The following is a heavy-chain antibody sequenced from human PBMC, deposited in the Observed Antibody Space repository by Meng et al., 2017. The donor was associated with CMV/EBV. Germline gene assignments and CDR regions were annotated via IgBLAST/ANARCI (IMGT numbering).Heavy chain of an antibody. CDR1: GFTFSSYS. CDR2: ISSSSSYI. V-gene: IGHV3-21*01. D-gene: IGHD3-3*01. CDR3: AREAPLSFWSGLN. Sequence: GESLKISCAAYGFTFSSYSMNWVRQAPGKGLEWVSSISSSSSYIYYADSVKGRFTISRDNAKNSLYLQMNSLRAEDTAVYYCAREAPLSFWSGLNWGQGTLVTVSS. J-gene: IGHJ4*02.